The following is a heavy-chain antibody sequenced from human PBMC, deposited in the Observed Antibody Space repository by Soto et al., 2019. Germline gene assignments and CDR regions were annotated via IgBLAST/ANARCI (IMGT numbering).Heavy chain of an antibody. J-gene: IGHJ4*02. Sequence: SETLSLTCAVYGGSFSGYYWSWIRQPPGKGLEWIGEINHSGSTNYNPSLKSRVTISVDTSKNQFSLKLSSVTAADTAVYYCARVFYYSDSSGYYYFDYWGQGTLVTVSS. CDR1: GGSFSGYY. CDR3: ARVFYYSDSSGYYYFDY. V-gene: IGHV4-34*01. D-gene: IGHD3-22*01. CDR2: INHSGST.